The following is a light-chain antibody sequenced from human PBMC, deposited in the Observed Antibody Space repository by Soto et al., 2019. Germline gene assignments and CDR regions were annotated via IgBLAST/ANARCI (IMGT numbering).Light chain of an antibody. CDR3: QQYYNWPPYT. Sequence: IVMTQSPATLSVSPGERVTLSCRASETVRTNLDWFQQKPGQTPRLLIFGASTRATGIPTRFTGSGSETEFTLTIGSLQSEDLAVYYCQQYYNWPPYTFGQGTKLEIK. CDR2: GAS. J-gene: IGKJ2*01. V-gene: IGKV3-15*01. CDR1: ETVRTN.